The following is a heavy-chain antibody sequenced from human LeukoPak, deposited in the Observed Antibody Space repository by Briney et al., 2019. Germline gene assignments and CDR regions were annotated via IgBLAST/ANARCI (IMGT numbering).Heavy chain of an antibody. D-gene: IGHD3-10*01. J-gene: IGHJ4*02. CDR1: GYSFTSYW. Sequence: GVSLNFYCTGYGYSFTSYWIGWARQMPGKGLEWMGIIYSGDSDTRYSPSFQGQVTISTDRAISTASLQLSSLKAWDTAMYYCSSPGSGTIGIDYWGQGTLVTVSS. CDR2: IYSGDSDT. V-gene: IGHV5-51*01. CDR3: SSPGSGTIGIDY.